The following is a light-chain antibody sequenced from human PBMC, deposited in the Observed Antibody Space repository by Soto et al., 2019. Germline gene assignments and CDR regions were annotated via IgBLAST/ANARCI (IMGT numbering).Light chain of an antibody. J-gene: IGKJ4*01. CDR3: QQRSEWPPLT. V-gene: IGKV3-11*01. CDR2: DAF. Sequence: EIVLTQSPATLSLSPGERATLSCRASQSISTFLAWYQQKPGQAPRLLIYDAFNRATGIPARFSGSGSGTDFTLTISSLEPEDFAVYYCQQRSEWPPLTFGGGTKVEIK. CDR1: QSISTF.